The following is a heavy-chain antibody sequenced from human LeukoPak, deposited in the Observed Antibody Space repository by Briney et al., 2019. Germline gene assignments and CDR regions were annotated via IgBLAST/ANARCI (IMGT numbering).Heavy chain of an antibody. V-gene: IGHV3-53*01. CDR3: ARGDGYNFFDY. D-gene: IGHD5-24*01. Sequence: GGSLRLSCAASGFXVSSNYISWVRQAPGKGLEWVSAIYSSGSTYYAASVKGRFNISRDNSKNTLYLQMNSLRAEDTAVYYCARGDGYNFFDYWGQGTLVTVSS. CDR1: GFXVSSNY. J-gene: IGHJ4*02. CDR2: IYSSGST.